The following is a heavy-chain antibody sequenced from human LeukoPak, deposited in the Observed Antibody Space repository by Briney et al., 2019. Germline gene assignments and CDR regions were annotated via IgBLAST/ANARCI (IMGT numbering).Heavy chain of an antibody. CDR2: ISTSSSAI. J-gene: IGHJ5*02. D-gene: IGHD2-2*01. Sequence: SGGSLRLSCAASGFTFGSYTMNWVRQAPGKGLEWVSYISTSSSAIYYADSVKGRFTISRDNSKNTLYLQMNSLRAEETAVYYCAKDRGVIVPAGMATWGQGTLVTVSS. V-gene: IGHV3-48*01. CDR1: GFTFGSYT. CDR3: AKDRGVIVPAGMAT.